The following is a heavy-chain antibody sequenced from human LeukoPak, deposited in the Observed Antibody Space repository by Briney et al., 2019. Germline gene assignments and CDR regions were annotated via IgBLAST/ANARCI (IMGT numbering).Heavy chain of an antibody. D-gene: IGHD3-22*01. Sequence: GGSLRLSCAASGFTFSSYGMHWVRQAPGKGLEWVSVIYSGGSTYYADSVKGRFTISRHNSKNTLYLQMNSLRAEDTAVYYCASDNSSGYYPSKFDYWGQGTLVTVSS. CDR2: IYSGGST. V-gene: IGHV3-53*04. CDR3: ASDNSSGYYPSKFDY. J-gene: IGHJ4*02. CDR1: GFTFSSYG.